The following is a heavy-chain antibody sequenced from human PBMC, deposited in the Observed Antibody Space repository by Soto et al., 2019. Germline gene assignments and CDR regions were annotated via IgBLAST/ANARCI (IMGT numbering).Heavy chain of an antibody. V-gene: IGHV1-2*02. D-gene: IGHD2-21*01. CDR3: ARDLRNYSLQHYYYYAMDV. CDR1: GYNFTDFY. CDR2: INPHWCGT. Sequence: QVQLVQSGAEVKEPGASVMLSCQASGYNFTDFYIYWVRHAPGLGLECMGWINPHWCGTSYEEKFRGRVTLTRDNSISTAYMEVSRLASDDTAVYYCARDLRNYSLQHYYYYAMDVWGQGTTVTVSS. J-gene: IGHJ6*02.